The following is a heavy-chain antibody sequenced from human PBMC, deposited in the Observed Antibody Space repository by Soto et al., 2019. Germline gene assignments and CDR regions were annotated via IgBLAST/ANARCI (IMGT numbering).Heavy chain of an antibody. CDR2: IWYDGSNK. V-gene: IGHV3-33*01. CDR1: GFTFSSYG. D-gene: IGHD6-19*01. J-gene: IGHJ4*02. CDR3: AGVPPESQGLGHFDS. Sequence: QVQLVESGGGVVQPGRSLRLSCAASGFTFSSYGMHWVRQAPGKGLEWVAVIWYDGSNKYYADSVKGRFTISRDNSKNTLYQQMNGPRAEDTAVYDCAGVPPESQGLGHFDSWGQGTLGTVSS.